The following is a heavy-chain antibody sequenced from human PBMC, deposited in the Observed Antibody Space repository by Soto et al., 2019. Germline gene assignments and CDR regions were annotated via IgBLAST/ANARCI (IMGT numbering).Heavy chain of an antibody. Sequence: EVQLLESGGGLVQPGGSLRLSCVVSGFTFGSYAMSWFRQAPEKGPEWVAILGGNGFTTYYADSVKGRFTISGDKSKSTLFLQMYSLRADDTGVYYCAKALRPSLNFFYYMDVWGRGTSVTVSS. D-gene: IGHD2-2*01. CDR1: GFTFGSYA. CDR3: AKALRPSLNFFYYMDV. V-gene: IGHV3-23*01. J-gene: IGHJ6*03. CDR2: LGGNGFTT.